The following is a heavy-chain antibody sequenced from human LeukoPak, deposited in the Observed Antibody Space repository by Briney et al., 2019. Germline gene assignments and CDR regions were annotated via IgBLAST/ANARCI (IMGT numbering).Heavy chain of an antibody. CDR3: ARSDYTTVTTLFDY. CDR2: IYYSGST. J-gene: IGHJ4*02. Sequence: SETLSLTCTVSGGSISSGGYYWSWIRQHPGKGLEWIGYIYYSGSTYYNPSLKSRVTISVDTSKNQFSLKLSSVTAADTAVYYCARSDYTTVTTLFDYWGQGTLVTASS. CDR1: GGSISSGGYY. V-gene: IGHV4-31*03. D-gene: IGHD4-17*01.